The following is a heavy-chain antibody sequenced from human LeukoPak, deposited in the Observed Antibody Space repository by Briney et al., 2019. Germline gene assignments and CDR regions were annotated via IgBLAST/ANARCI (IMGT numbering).Heavy chain of an antibody. D-gene: IGHD4-23*01. CDR1: GFTFSNAW. Sequence: PGGSLRLSCAASGFTFSNAWMSGVRQAPGKGLGWVAVISYDVSNKYCPDAVKGRFTIHRDNPKITLYLQMDSLRADDTAVYYCARDRGRVVTQYYFDYWGQGTLVTVSS. V-gene: IGHV3-30-3*01. CDR2: ISYDVSNK. CDR3: ARDRGRVVTQYYFDY. J-gene: IGHJ4*02.